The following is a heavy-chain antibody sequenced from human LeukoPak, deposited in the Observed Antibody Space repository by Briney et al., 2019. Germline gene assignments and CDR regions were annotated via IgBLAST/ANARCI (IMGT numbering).Heavy chain of an antibody. Sequence: GASVKVSCKASGGTFSSYAISWVRPAPGQGLEWMGGIIPIFGTANYAQKFQGRVTITTDESTSTAYMELSSLRSEDTAVYYCARDPSVYATSNWFDPWGQGTLVSVSS. CDR1: GGTFSSYA. D-gene: IGHD2-8*01. CDR3: ARDPSVYATSNWFDP. V-gene: IGHV1-69*05. J-gene: IGHJ5*02. CDR2: IIPIFGTA.